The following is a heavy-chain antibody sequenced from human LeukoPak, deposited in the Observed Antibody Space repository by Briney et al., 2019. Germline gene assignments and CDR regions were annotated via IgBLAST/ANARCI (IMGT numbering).Heavy chain of an antibody. D-gene: IGHD6-13*01. CDR3: AYSSSWYSIDY. Sequence: GGSLRLSCAASGFTVSSNYMSWVRRAPGKGLEWVSVIYSGGSTYYADSVKGRFTISRDNSKNTLYLQMNSLRAEDTAVYYCAYSSSWYSIDYWGQGTLVTVSS. V-gene: IGHV3-66*01. CDR2: IYSGGST. CDR1: GFTVSSNY. J-gene: IGHJ4*02.